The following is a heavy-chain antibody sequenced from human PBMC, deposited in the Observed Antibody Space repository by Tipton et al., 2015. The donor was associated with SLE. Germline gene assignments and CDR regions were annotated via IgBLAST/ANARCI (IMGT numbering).Heavy chain of an antibody. V-gene: IGHV1-18*01. Sequence: QSGAEVKKPGASVKVSCKASGYTFTSYGISWVRQAPGQGLEWMGWISAYNGNTNYAQKLQGRVTMTTDTSTSTAYMELRSLRSDDTAVYYCARVIVVVPAASPVDYWGQGTLVTVSS. CDR2: ISAYNGNT. CDR3: ARVIVVVPAASPVDY. D-gene: IGHD2-2*01. CDR1: GYTFTSYG. J-gene: IGHJ4*02.